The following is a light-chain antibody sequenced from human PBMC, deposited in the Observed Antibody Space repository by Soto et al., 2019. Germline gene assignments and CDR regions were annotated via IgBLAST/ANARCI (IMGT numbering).Light chain of an antibody. CDR3: QEYLNSLPA. Sequence: DIVITQSPDSLAGSLGERAAINCKSSQSVLSSSNNLNYLAWYQQKPGQPPKLLIYWASTRASGVPDRFSGSGSGTEFTLTISSLQAEDVAVYYCQEYLNSLPAFGQGTTVDIK. V-gene: IGKV4-1*01. CDR1: QSVLSSSNNLNY. CDR2: WAS. J-gene: IGKJ1*01.